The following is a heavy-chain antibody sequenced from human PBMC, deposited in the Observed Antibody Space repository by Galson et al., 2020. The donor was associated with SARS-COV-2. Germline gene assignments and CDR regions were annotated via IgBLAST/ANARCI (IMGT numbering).Heavy chain of an antibody. CDR3: ARQGVNMIVLVTVPGWYFDL. V-gene: IGHV4-38-2*02. CDR2: VYPSGTT. CDR1: GYSVSTTNY. Sequence: SETLSLTCTVSGYSVSTTNYWGWVRQPPGRGLEWIGSVYPSGTTNYNPSLKSRVTISVDTSKNQFSLRLDSVTAADTALYYCARQGVNMIVLVTVPGWYFDLWGRGTLVTVSS. D-gene: IGHD3-22*01. J-gene: IGHJ2*01.